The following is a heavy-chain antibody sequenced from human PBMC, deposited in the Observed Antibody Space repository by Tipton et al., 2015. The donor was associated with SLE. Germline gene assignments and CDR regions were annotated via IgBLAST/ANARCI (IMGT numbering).Heavy chain of an antibody. CDR1: GGSFSGYY. J-gene: IGHJ4*02. Sequence: TLSLTCAVYGGSFSGYYWSWIRQPPGKGLEWIGYIYYSGSTNYNPSLKSRVTISVDTSKNQFSLKLSSVTAADTAVYYCARRGEVVGALDFDYWGQGTLVTVSS. CDR2: IYYSGST. D-gene: IGHD1-26*01. CDR3: ARRGEVVGALDFDY. V-gene: IGHV4-34*01.